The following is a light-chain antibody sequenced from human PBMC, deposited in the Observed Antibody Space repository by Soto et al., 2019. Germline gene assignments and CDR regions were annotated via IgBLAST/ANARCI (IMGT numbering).Light chain of an antibody. V-gene: IGLV2-14*01. CDR3: SSYTSSSTRV. Sequence: QSVLTQPASVSGSPGQSITISCTGTSSDVGGYNYVSWYQQHPGKAPKLMIYDVSNRPSEVSNRFSGYKSGNTASLTISGLQAEDEADYYCSSYTSSSTRVFGTGTKVTVL. CDR1: SSDVGGYNY. J-gene: IGLJ1*01. CDR2: DVS.